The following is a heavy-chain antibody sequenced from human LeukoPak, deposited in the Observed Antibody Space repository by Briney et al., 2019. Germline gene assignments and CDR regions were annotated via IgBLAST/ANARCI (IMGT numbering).Heavy chain of an antibody. CDR2: IYYTGST. J-gene: IGHJ4*02. CDR3: ARRGIKYSSSFFEY. D-gene: IGHD6-13*01. Sequence: KSSETLSLTCTVSGVSISGGKDFWGWIRQPPGKGLEWIGSIYYTGSTYYNPSLKRRLPISVDPSRNEFSMQVHSVTGTDTAVYYWARRGIKYSSSFFEYWGQGSLVTVSS. CDR1: GVSISGGKDF. V-gene: IGHV4-39*01.